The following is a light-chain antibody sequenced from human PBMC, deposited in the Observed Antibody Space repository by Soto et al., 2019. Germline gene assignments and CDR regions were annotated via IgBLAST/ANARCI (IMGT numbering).Light chain of an antibody. CDR3: QQYGNVPLT. J-gene: IGKJ4*01. CDR1: QTISTW. Sequence: DIQVTQSPPTLSASVGDRVTITCRASQTISTWMAWYQQKPGKAPKLLVYDASTLQSGVASRFSGSGSGTDFTFTITSLQPEDVATYFCQQYGNVPLTFGGGTKVDIK. CDR2: DAS. V-gene: IGKV1-5*01.